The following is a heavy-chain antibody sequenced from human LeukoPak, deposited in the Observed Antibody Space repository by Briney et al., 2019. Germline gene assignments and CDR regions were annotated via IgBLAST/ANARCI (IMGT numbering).Heavy chain of an antibody. J-gene: IGHJ4*02. CDR3: ARHSYDSSGYIEPLDY. CDR2: IYYSGST. V-gene: IGHV4-59*08. D-gene: IGHD3-22*01. CDR1: GGSISSYY. Sequence: PSETLSLTCTVSGGSISSYYWSWIRQPPGKGLEWIGDIYYSGSTNYNPSLKSRVTISVDTSKNQFSLKLSSVTAADTAVYYCARHSYDSSGYIEPLDYWGQGTLVTVSS.